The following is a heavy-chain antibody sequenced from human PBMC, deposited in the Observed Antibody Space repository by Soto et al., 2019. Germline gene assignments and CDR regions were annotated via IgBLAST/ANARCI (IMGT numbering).Heavy chain of an antibody. V-gene: IGHV4-39*01. Sequence: QLQLQESGPGLVKPSETLSLTCTVSGGSISSSSYYWGCIRQPPGKGLEWIGNIYYSGSTYYNPSLNSRLTISVDTSKNQFSLKLSSVTAADTAVYFCARSTDLYCSGGTCYYYCDLWGRGTLVTVSS. J-gene: IGHJ2*01. CDR2: IYYSGST. CDR3: ARSTDLYCSGGTCYYYCDL. D-gene: IGHD2-15*01. CDR1: GGSISSSSYY.